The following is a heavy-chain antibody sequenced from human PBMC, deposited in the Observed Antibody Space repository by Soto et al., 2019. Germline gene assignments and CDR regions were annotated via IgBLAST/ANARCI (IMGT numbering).Heavy chain of an antibody. D-gene: IGHD6-13*01. CDR1: GFTFSSYG. CDR2: IWYDGSNK. Sequence: GGSLRLSCAASGFTFSSYGMHWVRQAPGKGLEWVAVIWYDGSNKYYADSVKGRFTISRDNSKNTLYLQMNSLRAEDTAVYYCVRGYSSSWFHVYYYYGMDVWGQGTTVTVSS. V-gene: IGHV3-33*01. CDR3: VRGYSSSWFHVYYYYGMDV. J-gene: IGHJ6*02.